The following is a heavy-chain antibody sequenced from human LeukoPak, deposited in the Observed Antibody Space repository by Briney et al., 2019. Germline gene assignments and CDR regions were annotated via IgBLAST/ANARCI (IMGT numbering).Heavy chain of an antibody. CDR2: VRAYNGNT. CDR3: ARVGYHSSTAYYYYGMDV. V-gene: IGHV1-18*01. CDR1: GFTFSPYG. D-gene: IGHD6-13*01. J-gene: IGHJ6*02. Sequence: ASVKGSCQASGFTFSPYGISWGGHGPGQGVGGRGWVRAYNGNTNYAQKLQGRVTMTTDTSTSTAYMELRSLRSDDTAVYYCARVGYHSSTAYYYYGMDVWGQGTTVTVSS.